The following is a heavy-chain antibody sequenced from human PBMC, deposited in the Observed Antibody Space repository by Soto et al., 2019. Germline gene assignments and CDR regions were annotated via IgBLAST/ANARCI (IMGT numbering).Heavy chain of an antibody. Sequence: QVQVVESGGGVVQPGKSLRLSCAGSGFTFSSYGMDWVRQAPGKGLERVAVISYDGSNKYYADSVKGRFTISRDNSKNTLYLQMSSLRADDTAVYYCAKDRMGAGVRGYYDYCGQGTLVTVSS. J-gene: IGHJ4*02. V-gene: IGHV3-30*18. CDR2: ISYDGSNK. D-gene: IGHD3-10*01. CDR1: GFTFSSYG. CDR3: AKDRMGAGVRGYYDY.